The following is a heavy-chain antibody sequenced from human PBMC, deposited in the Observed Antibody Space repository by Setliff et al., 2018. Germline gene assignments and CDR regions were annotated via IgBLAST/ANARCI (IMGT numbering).Heavy chain of an antibody. CDR2: IYTSWST. CDR1: GDSISSRRNY. V-gene: IGHV4-61*09. J-gene: IGHJ4*02. D-gene: IGHD6-13*01. Sequence: SETLSLTCTVSGDSISSRRNYWGWFRQPAGKELEWIGQIYTSWSTNYNPSLKSRVTISLDTSKNQFSLKLSSVTAADTAVYYCAREGSIAAAPFDFDYWGQGTLVTVSS. CDR3: AREGSIAAAPFDFDY.